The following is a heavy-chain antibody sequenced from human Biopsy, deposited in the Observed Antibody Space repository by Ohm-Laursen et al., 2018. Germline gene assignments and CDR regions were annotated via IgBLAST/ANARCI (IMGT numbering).Heavy chain of an antibody. Sequence: GAPFPPCAVSCGSISSFYWTLVRPPPGEGPEGVGDISDSGSTHYKPSLKSRVIISVDTSKNQFSLNLSSVTAADTAVYYCARRGSGGRSFDHWGQGTLVTVSS. D-gene: IGHD2-15*01. V-gene: IGHV4-59*08. CDR1: CGSISSFY. CDR2: ISDSGST. J-gene: IGHJ4*02. CDR3: ARRGSGGRSFDH.